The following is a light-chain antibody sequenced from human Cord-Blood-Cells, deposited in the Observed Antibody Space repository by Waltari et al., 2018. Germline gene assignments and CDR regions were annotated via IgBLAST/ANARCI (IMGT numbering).Light chain of an antibody. Sequence: QSALTQPASVSGSPGQSITISCPGTSSDVGGYHYVSWYQQHPGKAPKLMIYEVINRPSGVSNRFSGSKSGNTASLTISGLQAEDEADYYCSSYTSSSTQVFGTGTKVTVL. CDR1: SSDVGGYHY. J-gene: IGLJ1*01. V-gene: IGLV2-14*01. CDR2: EVI. CDR3: SSYTSSSTQV.